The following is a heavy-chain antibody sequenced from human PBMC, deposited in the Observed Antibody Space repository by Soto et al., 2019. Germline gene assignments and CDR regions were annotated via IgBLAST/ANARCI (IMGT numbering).Heavy chain of an antibody. J-gene: IGHJ4*02. CDR1: GGSISSSSYY. D-gene: IGHD5-18*01. CDR2: IYYSGST. CDR3: ARLRGYSYELDY. Sequence: SETLSLTCTVSGGSISSSSYYWGWIRQPPGKGLEWIGSIYYSGSTYYNPSLKSRVTISVDTSKNQFSLKLSSVTAADTAVYYCARLRGYSYELDYWRQGTLVTVSS. V-gene: IGHV4-39*01.